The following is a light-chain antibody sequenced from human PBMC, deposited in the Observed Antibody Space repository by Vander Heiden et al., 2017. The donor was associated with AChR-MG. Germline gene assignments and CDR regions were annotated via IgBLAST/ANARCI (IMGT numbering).Light chain of an antibody. J-gene: IGLJ2*01. CDR2: RNN. Sequence: QSVLTQPPSASGTPGQRVPISCSGSRSNIGSNTVNWYQQLPGTAPKLLIYRNNQRPSGVPDRFSGSKSGTSASLAISGLQSEDGADYYCATWDDSLNGPVFGGGSKVTVL. CDR1: RSNIGSNT. V-gene: IGLV1-44*01. CDR3: ATWDDSLNGPV.